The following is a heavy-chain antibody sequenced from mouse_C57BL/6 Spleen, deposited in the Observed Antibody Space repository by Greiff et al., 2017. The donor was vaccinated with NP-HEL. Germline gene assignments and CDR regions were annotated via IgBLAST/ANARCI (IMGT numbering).Heavy chain of an antibody. CDR1: GFSLTSYG. J-gene: IGHJ4*01. V-gene: IGHV2-6-1*01. D-gene: IGHD2-4*01. CDR3: ARQGYDYDEGAYAMDY. CDR2: IWSDGST. Sequence: VKLMESGPGLVAPSQSLSITCTVSGFSLTSYGVHWVRQPPGKGLEWLVVIWSDGSTTYNSALKSRLSISKDNSKSQVFLKMNSLQTDDTAMYYCARQGYDYDEGAYAMDYWGQGTSVTVSS.